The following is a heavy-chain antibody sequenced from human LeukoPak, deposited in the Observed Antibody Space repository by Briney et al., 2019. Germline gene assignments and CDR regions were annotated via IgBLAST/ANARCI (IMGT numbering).Heavy chain of an antibody. Sequence: GGSLRLSCAASGFTFSSYGIHWVRQAPGKGLEWVAFIRYDGSNKYYTDSVKGRFTISRDNAKNSLYLQMNSLRADDTAVYYCARVLHKRNYDGSDYYGYWGQGTLVTVSS. V-gene: IGHV3-30*02. CDR2: IRYDGSNK. D-gene: IGHD3-22*01. CDR3: ARVLHKRNYDGSDYYGY. CDR1: GFTFSSYG. J-gene: IGHJ4*02.